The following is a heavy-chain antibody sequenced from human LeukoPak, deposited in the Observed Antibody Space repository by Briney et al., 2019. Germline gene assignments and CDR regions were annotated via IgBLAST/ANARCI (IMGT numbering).Heavy chain of an antibody. J-gene: IGHJ4*02. D-gene: IGHD3-22*01. V-gene: IGHV3-66*01. CDR2: IYSGGST. CDR1: GFTVSSNY. Sequence: GGSLRLSCAASGFTVSSNYMSWVRQAPGKGLEWVSVIYSGGSTYYADSVKGRFTISRDNSKNTLYLQMNSLRAEDTAVYYCARVSRDSSGYYSLDYWGQGTLVTVSS. CDR3: ARVSRDSSGYYSLDY.